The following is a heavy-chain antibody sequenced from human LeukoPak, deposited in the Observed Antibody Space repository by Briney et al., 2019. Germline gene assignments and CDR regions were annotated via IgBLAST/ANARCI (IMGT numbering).Heavy chain of an antibody. CDR2: IYYSGST. J-gene: IGHJ4*02. CDR1: GGSISSYY. D-gene: IGHD6-25*01. Sequence: SETLSLTCTVSGGSISSYYWSWIRQPPGKGLEWIGYIYYSGSTNYNPSLKSRVTISVDTSKNQFSLKLSSVTAADTAVYYCARVDLVRLRFFDYWGQGTLVTVSS. CDR3: ARVDLVRLRFFDY. V-gene: IGHV4-59*01.